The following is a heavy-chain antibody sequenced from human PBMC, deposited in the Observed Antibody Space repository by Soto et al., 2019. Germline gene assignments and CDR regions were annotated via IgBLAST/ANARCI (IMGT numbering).Heavy chain of an antibody. Sequence: ASVKVSCKASGYTFTSYAMHWVRQAPGQRLEWMGGINAIFGNAKYAQKFQGRVTITADESTSTAYMELSSLRVEDTAVYYCARDIGYWGQGTLVTVSS. J-gene: IGHJ4*02. CDR2: INAIFGNA. CDR3: ARDIGY. CDR1: GYTFTSYA. V-gene: IGHV1-3*01.